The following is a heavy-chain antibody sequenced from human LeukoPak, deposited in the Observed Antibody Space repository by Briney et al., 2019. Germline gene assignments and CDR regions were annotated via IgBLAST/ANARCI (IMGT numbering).Heavy chain of an antibody. CDR1: GFSFSSHS. V-gene: IGHV3-48*02. CDR2: ISSSSGII. D-gene: IGHD4-17*01. CDR3: ARDSAGDYGDYFDY. Sequence: PGGSLRLSCAASGFSFSSHSMNWVRQAPGKGLEWVSFISSSSGIINYADSVKGRFTISRGNAKNSLYLQMNSLRDEDTAVYYCARDSAGDYGDYFDYWGQGTLVTVSS. J-gene: IGHJ4*02.